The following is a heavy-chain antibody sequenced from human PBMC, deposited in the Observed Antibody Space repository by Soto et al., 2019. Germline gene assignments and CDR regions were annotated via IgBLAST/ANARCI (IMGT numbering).Heavy chain of an antibody. Sequence: QVQLVESGGGVVQPGRSLRLSCAASGFTFSSYGMHWVRQAPGKGLEWVAVISYDGSNKYYADSVKGRFTISRDNSKNTLYLQMNSLSAEDTAVYYCAKAALPSSTSARCYYYWDVWGKGTTVTVSS. V-gene: IGHV3-30*18. D-gene: IGHD2-2*01. CDR2: ISYDGSNK. CDR1: GFTFSSYG. CDR3: AKAALPSSTSARCYYYWDV. J-gene: IGHJ6*03.